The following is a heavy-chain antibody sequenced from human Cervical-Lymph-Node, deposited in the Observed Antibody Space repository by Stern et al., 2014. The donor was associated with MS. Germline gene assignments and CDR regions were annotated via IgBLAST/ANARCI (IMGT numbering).Heavy chain of an antibody. CDR3: AHSPPSDDDAFDI. CDR2: LYWGDDK. CDR1: GFSLSTTGVG. V-gene: IGHV2-5*02. J-gene: IGHJ3*02. D-gene: IGHD2-21*02. Sequence: VTLKESGPTLVNPTQTLTLNCAFSGFSLSTTGVGVGWIRQPPGKALEWLALLYWGDDKLYSPSLKSRLTITKDTAKSQVDLTLTNVDPVDTATYYCAHSPPSDDDAFDIWGQGTMVTISS.